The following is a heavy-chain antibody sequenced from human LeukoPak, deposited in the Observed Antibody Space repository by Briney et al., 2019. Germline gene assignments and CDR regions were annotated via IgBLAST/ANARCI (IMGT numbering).Heavy chain of an antibody. V-gene: IGHV5-51*01. CDR2: IYPGDSDT. Sequence: GESLKISCKGAGYGFTTYWIGWVRQMPGKGLECMGIIYPGDSDTRYSPSLQGQVTISADKSISMAYLQWSSLKASDTAMYFCARQPGMTAKSWYFDLWGRGTLVTVSS. CDR3: ARQPGMTAKSWYFDL. CDR1: GYGFTTYW. D-gene: IGHD2-2*01. J-gene: IGHJ2*01.